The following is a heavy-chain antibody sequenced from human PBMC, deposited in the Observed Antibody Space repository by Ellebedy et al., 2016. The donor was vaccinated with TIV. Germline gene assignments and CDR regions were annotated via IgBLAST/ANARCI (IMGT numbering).Heavy chain of an antibody. J-gene: IGHJ4*02. CDR1: GFPFSGYY. Sequence: PGGSLRLSCEVSGFPFSGYYMHWVRQAPGKGLVWVARINTDGSTASCADSVEGRITISRDNARKTVYLQVDRLRAEDTAVYYCAREAVRYFDWDFWGQGTRVTVSS. CDR3: AREAVRYFDWDF. CDR2: INTDGSTA. D-gene: IGHD3-9*01. V-gene: IGHV3-74*01.